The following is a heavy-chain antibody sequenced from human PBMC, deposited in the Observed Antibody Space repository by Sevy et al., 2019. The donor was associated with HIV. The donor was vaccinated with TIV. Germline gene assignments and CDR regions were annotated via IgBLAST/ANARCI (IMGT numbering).Heavy chain of an antibody. CDR3: ARVAASSLGVHWFDP. J-gene: IGHJ5*02. V-gene: IGHV4-34*01. Sequence: SETLSLTCAVYGGSFSGYYWSWIRQPPGKGLEWIGEINHSGSTNYNPSLKSRVTISVDTSKIQFALKLSSVTAADTAVYYCARVAASSLGVHWFDPWGQGTLVTVSS. CDR2: INHSGST. D-gene: IGHD6-6*01. CDR1: GGSFSGYY.